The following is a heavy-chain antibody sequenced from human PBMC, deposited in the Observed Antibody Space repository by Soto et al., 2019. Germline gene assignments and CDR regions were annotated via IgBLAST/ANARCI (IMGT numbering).Heavy chain of an antibody. V-gene: IGHV3-30*18. D-gene: IGHD1-7*01. J-gene: IGHJ4*02. CDR3: AKDLYNWNYQVRGVDY. CDR2: ISYDGSNK. CDR1: GFTFSSYG. Sequence: QVQLVESGGGVVQPGRSLRLSCAASGFTFSSYGMHWVRQAPGKGLEWVAVISYDGSNKYYADSVKGRFTISRDNSKNTLYLQMNSLRAEDTAVYYCAKDLYNWNYQVRGVDYWGQGTLVTVSS.